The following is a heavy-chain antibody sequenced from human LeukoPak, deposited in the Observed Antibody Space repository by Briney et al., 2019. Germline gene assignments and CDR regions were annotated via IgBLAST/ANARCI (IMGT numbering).Heavy chain of an antibody. D-gene: IGHD4-17*01. J-gene: IGHJ4*02. Sequence: GGSLRLSCAASGFTFSDYEMNWVRQAPGKGLKWLSYISTGGRTVKYADSVKGRFTISRDNARSSLFLQMSNLRVEDTAVYFCARGATVTYYFDHWGQGALVAVSS. CDR2: ISTGGRTV. CDR1: GFTFSDYE. CDR3: ARGATVTYYFDH. V-gene: IGHV3-48*03.